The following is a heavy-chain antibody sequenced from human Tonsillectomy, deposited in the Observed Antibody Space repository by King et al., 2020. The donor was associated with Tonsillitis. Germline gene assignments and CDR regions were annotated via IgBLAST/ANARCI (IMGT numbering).Heavy chain of an antibody. CDR3: ARQGQFDWSRTSYYYYYMDV. CDR2: IYPGDSDT. D-gene: IGHD3-9*01. V-gene: IGHV5-51*01. CDR1: GYDFTKYW. Sequence: QLVQSGAEVRKPGESLKISCQGSGYDFTKYWIAWVRQTPGKGLELMGIIYPGDSDTRYTPSFQAQVTMSADKSIKAAYLQWSRLKASDTAMYYCARQGQFDWSRTSYYYYYMDVWGKGTAVTVS. J-gene: IGHJ6*03.